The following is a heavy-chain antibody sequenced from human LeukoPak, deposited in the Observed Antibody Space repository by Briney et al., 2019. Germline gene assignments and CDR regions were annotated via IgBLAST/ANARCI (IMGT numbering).Heavy chain of an antibody. V-gene: IGHV1-69*05. CDR3: ARGGIVVVPAAIPAWFDP. CDR2: IIPIFGTA. D-gene: IGHD2-2*01. CDR1: GGTFSSYA. J-gene: IGHJ5*02. Sequence: ASVKVSCKASGGTFSSYAISWVRQAPGQGLEWMGGIIPIFGTANYAQKFQGRVTITTDESTSTAYMVLSSLRSEDTAVYYCARGGIVVVPAAIPAWFDPWGQGTLVTVSS.